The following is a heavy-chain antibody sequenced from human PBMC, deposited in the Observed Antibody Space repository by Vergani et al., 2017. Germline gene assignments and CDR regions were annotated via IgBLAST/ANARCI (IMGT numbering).Heavy chain of an antibody. Sequence: QVQLQESGPGLVKPSETLTLTCAVSDSSIMTNPYWGWFRQSPGKGLEWIGCIHHSGDTHYNSSLKSRVSISIVSSSKFSLTLTSVTAADTAIYYFARHRGSGGVFPSSYFYGMDVWGHGTTVTVSS. CDR1: DSSIMTNPY. V-gene: IGHV4-38-2*01. D-gene: IGHD2-8*02. J-gene: IGHJ6*02. CDR2: IHHSGDT. CDR3: ARHRGSGGVFPSSYFYGMDV.